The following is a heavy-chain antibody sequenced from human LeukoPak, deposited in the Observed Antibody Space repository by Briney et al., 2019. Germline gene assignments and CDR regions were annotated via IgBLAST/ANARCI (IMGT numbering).Heavy chain of an antibody. D-gene: IGHD1-26*01. V-gene: IGHV3-30*04. J-gene: IGHJ4*02. CDR1: GFPFSSYA. CDR3: AGDRATSYFDY. CDR2: ISDDERNK. Sequence: GGSLRLSCAASGFPFSSYAMHWVRQAPGKGLEWVALISDDERNKYYADSVKGRFTISRDNSKNTLFLQMNSLRAEDTAVYYCAGDRATSYFDYWGQGALVTISS.